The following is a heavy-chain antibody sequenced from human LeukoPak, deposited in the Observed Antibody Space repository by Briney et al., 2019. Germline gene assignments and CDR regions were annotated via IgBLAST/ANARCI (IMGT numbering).Heavy chain of an antibody. CDR3: ARDEVIAAAGTSSPYNWFDP. V-gene: IGHV3-23*01. D-gene: IGHD6-13*01. CDR2: ISGSGGST. CDR1: GFTFSSYA. Sequence: PGGSLRLSCAASGFTFSSYAMSWVRQAPGKGLEWVSAISGSGGSTYYADSVKGRFTISRDNSKNTLYLQMNSLRAEDTAVYYCARDEVIAAAGTSSPYNWFDPWGQGTLVTVSS. J-gene: IGHJ5*02.